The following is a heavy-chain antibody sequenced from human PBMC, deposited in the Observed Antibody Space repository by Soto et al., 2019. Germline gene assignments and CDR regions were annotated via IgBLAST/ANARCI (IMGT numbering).Heavy chain of an antibody. Sequence: QVQLVQSGAEVKKPGSSVKVSCKASGGTFSSYTISWVRQAPGQGLEWMGRITPILGIANYAQKFQGRVTITADKSTSTAYMELSSLRSEDTAVYYCATRNVGIVGTYGMDVWGQGTTVTVSS. CDR3: ATRNVGIVGTYGMDV. D-gene: IGHD1-26*01. CDR2: ITPILGIA. V-gene: IGHV1-69*02. CDR1: GGTFSSYT. J-gene: IGHJ6*02.